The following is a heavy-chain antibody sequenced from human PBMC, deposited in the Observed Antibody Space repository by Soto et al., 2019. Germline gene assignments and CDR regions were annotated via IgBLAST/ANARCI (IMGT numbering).Heavy chain of an antibody. Sequence: GGSLRLSCAASGFTFSSYSMNWVRQAPGKGLEWVSSISSSSSYIYYADSVKGRFTISRDNAKNSLYLQMNSLRAEDTAVYYCARIQLAYDAFDIWGQGTRVTLSS. CDR3: ARIQLAYDAFDI. CDR1: GFTFSSYS. V-gene: IGHV3-21*01. J-gene: IGHJ3*02. CDR2: ISSSSSYI. D-gene: IGHD6-6*01.